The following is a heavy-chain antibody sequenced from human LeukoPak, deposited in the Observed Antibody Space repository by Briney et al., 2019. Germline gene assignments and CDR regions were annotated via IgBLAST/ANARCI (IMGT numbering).Heavy chain of an antibody. D-gene: IGHD3-22*01. CDR1: GFTFNTYT. V-gene: IGHV3-48*01. Sequence: GGSLRLSCAASGFTFNTYTMNWVRQAPGKGLEWVSYISGSSGIIDYADSVRGRFTISRDNAKNSLYLQMNSLRAEDTAVYYCARGSTCYESSGQVPFDYWGQGTLVTVSS. J-gene: IGHJ4*02. CDR2: ISGSSGII. CDR3: ARGSTCYESSGQVPFDY.